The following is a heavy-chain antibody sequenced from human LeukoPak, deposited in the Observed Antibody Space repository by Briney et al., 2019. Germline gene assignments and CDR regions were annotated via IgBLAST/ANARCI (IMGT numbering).Heavy chain of an antibody. CDR2: IRYDGTYK. CDR3: AKGFLEWFFDY. J-gene: IGHJ4*02. D-gene: IGHD3-3*01. Sequence: PGGSLRLSCAASGFTFSTYGLHWVRQAPGKGLEWVAFIRYDGTYKYYADSVKGRFTISRDDSKNTLYLQMNSLRPEDTAVYSCAKGFLEWFFDYWGQGTLVPSPQ. V-gene: IGHV3-30*02. CDR1: GFTFSTYG.